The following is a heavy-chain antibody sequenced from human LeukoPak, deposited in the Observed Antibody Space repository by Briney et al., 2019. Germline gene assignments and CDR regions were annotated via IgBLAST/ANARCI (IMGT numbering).Heavy chain of an antibody. CDR2: ISGSGDGT. V-gene: IGHV3-23*01. CDR3: AKGYSSGWANWLDP. Sequence: GGSLRLSCAASGFTFSNYAMTWVRQAPGKGLEWVPGISGSGDGTYYADSVKGRFTISRDNSENTLYLQMNSLRAEDTALYYCAKGYSSGWANWLDPWGQGTLVTVSS. CDR1: GFTFSNYA. J-gene: IGHJ5*02. D-gene: IGHD6-19*01.